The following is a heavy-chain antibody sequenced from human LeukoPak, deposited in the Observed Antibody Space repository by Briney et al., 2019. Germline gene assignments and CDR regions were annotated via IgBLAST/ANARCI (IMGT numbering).Heavy chain of an antibody. CDR3: AKDLEQWPAVPEY. Sequence: GGSLRLSCAASGFTFKTCGMHWVRQAPGKGLDWVAFIEKDGSNKYYADSVKGRFTVSRDNSKNRLYLQMNSLRPEETALYYCAKDLEQWPAVPEYWGQGTLVIVSS. D-gene: IGHD6-19*01. CDR1: GFTFKTCG. V-gene: IGHV3-30*02. J-gene: IGHJ4*02. CDR2: IEKDGSNK.